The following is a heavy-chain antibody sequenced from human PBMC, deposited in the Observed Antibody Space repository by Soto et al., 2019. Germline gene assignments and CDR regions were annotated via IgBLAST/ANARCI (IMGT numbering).Heavy chain of an antibody. CDR1: GFTFSSYA. V-gene: IGHV3-23*01. CDR2: ISGSGGSR. Sequence: GGSLRLSCEASGFTFSSYAMSWVRQAPGKGLEWVSAISGSGGSRYSADSVKGRFTISRDNSKNTLSLQLNSLRAEDTAVYYCARAQWGRITIFGVVIGYGMDVWGQGTTVTVSS. D-gene: IGHD3-3*01. J-gene: IGHJ6*02. CDR3: ARAQWGRITIFGVVIGYGMDV.